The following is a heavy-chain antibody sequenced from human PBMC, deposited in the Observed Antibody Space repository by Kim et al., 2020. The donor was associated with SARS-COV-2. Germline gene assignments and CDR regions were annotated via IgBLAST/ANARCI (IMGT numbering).Heavy chain of an antibody. Sequence: LKSRATISVDTSKNQFSMKLSSVTAADTAVYYCARGRSTMIVVVINYDYWGQGTLVTVSS. V-gene: IGHV4-34*04. D-gene: IGHD3-22*01. J-gene: IGHJ4*02. CDR3: ARGRSTMIVVVINYDY.